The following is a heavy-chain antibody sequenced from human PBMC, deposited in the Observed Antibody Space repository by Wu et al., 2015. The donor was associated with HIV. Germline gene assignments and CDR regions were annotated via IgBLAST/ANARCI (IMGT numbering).Heavy chain of an antibody. CDR1: GGTLSSYA. J-gene: IGHJ4*02. D-gene: IGHD2-2*01. CDR2: IIPIFGTA. V-gene: IGHV1-69*12. Sequence: QVHLVQSGAEVKKPGSSVKISCKASGGTLSSYALNWVRQAPGQGLEWMGGIIPIFGTANYAQKFQGRVTITADESTSTAYMELSSLRSEDTAVYYCAKVVPAASYGYWGQGTLVHRLL. CDR3: AKVVPAASYGY.